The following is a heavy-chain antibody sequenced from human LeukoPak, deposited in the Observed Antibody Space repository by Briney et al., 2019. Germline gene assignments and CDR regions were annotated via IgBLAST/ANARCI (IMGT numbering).Heavy chain of an antibody. D-gene: IGHD2-15*01. Sequence: GGSLRLSCAASGFTFSRNSMNWVRQAPGKGLERVSSISSRNSYIFYADSVKGRFTVSRDNAKNSLYLQMNSLRVEDTAVYYCTTDPLPWCSGGSCYSGDAFDIWGQGTMVTVSS. CDR1: GFTFSRNS. CDR2: ISSRNSYI. CDR3: TTDPLPWCSGGSCYSGDAFDI. V-gene: IGHV3-21*03. J-gene: IGHJ3*02.